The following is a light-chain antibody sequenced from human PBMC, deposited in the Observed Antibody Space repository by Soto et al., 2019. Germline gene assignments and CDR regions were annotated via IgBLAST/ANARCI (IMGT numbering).Light chain of an antibody. CDR2: DVS. CDR1: QTISTY. Sequence: DLQMTQSPSSLSASVGDRVTISCRASQTISTYLHWYQHKPGRAPRLLISDVSTLQSGVPGRFRGSGSETEFTLSITYLQPEDFATYYCQQLNSYPPDYTFGQGTKLEIK. CDR3: QQLNSYPPDYT. V-gene: IGKV1-39*01. J-gene: IGKJ2*01.